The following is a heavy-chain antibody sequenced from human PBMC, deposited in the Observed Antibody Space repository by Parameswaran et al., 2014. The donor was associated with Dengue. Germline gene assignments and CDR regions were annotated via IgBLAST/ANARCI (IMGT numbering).Heavy chain of an antibody. J-gene: IGHJ4*02. CDR2: IYPGDSDT. Sequence: VRQMPGKGLEWMGIIYPGDSDTRYSPSFQGQVTISADKSISTAYLQWSSLKASDTAMYYCARQGGYSGYDSGPFDYWGQGTLVTVSS. CDR3: ARQGGYSGYDSGPFDY. D-gene: IGHD5-12*01. V-gene: IGHV5-51*01.